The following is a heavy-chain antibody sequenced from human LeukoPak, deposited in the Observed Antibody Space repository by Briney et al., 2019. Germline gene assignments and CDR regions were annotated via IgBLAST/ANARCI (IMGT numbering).Heavy chain of an antibody. J-gene: IGHJ4*02. Sequence: SETLSLTRTVSVASTGISIYSGGGIRQPPGKGRKGIGSIYYSGSTYYNPSHKSRVTISVDTSKNQFSLKLSSVTAADTAVYYCATLRRIAAAGSTWGQGTLVTVSS. CDR3: ATLRRIAAAGST. D-gene: IGHD6-13*01. CDR2: IYYSGST. CDR1: VASTGISIYS. V-gene: IGHV4-39*01.